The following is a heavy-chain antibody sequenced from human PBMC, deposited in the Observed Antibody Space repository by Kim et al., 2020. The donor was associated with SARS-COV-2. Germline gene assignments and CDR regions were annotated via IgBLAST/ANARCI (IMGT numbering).Heavy chain of an antibody. J-gene: IGHJ6*02. CDR3: SVGLRFLEWVVIDYYYGMDV. V-gene: IGHV4-34*01. CDR2: ISNSGST. D-gene: IGHD3-3*01. Sequence: SETLSLTCAVYGGAFSGYYWSWIRQPPGKGMDCIGEISNSGSTNYNPSLKSRVTISVDTSKTQFSLKLSSVTAADTAVYYCSVGLRFLEWVVIDYYYGMDVWGQGTTVTVSS. CDR1: GGAFSGYY.